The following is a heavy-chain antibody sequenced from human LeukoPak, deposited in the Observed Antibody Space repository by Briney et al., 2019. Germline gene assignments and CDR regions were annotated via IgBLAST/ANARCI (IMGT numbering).Heavy chain of an antibody. CDR3: AKDILAAGLFFDY. D-gene: IGHD6-13*01. CDR2: ISGSGDYT. V-gene: IGHV3-23*01. CDR1: GFTFSSYS. J-gene: IGHJ4*02. Sequence: GGSLRLSCATSGFTFSSYSMSWVRQAPGKGLEWVSVISGSGDYTYFADSVKGRFTISRDNSKNTLYLQMNSLRAEDTAVYYCAKDILAAGLFFDYWGQGTLVTVSS.